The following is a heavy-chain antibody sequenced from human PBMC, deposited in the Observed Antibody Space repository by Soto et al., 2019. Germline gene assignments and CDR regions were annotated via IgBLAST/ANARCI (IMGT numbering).Heavy chain of an antibody. CDR3: GRDHYGFNSIDQ. Sequence: GGSLSLSCVASGFSLSDHWMHWVRQVPGKGLVHVSRIRTDGGYTNYADFVEGRFTISRDNAKNTLYLQMNSLRAEDTAVYFCGRDHYGFNSIDQWGQGTLVTVSS. D-gene: IGHD4-17*01. CDR2: IRTDGGYT. CDR1: GFSLSDHW. V-gene: IGHV3-74*01. J-gene: IGHJ4*02.